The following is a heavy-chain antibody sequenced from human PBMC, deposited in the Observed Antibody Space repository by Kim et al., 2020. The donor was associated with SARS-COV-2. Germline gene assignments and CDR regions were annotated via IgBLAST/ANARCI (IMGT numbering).Heavy chain of an antibody. Sequence: GRYPISRDNAKNSLYLQMNSLRDEDTAVYYCAREGDYYGSGSYYYYYGMDVWGQGTTVTVSS. J-gene: IGHJ6*02. CDR3: AREGDYYGSGSYYYYYGMDV. D-gene: IGHD3-10*01. V-gene: IGHV3-48*02.